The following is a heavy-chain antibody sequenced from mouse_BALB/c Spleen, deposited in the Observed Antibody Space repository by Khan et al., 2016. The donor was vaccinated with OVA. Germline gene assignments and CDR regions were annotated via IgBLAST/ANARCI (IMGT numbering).Heavy chain of an antibody. D-gene: IGHD2-13*01. CDR1: GYTFTSYY. CDR3: ARSCYGDPFAY. V-gene: IGHV1-53*01. CDR2: INPNNGDS. J-gene: IGHJ3*01. Sequence: QVRLQQSGAELVKPGTSVKISCKASGYTFTSYYMYWVKQRPGQGLEWIGRINPNNGDSNFNEKFKSKATLTVDKSSSTAYMQLSILTSEDSAVYYCARSCYGDPFAYWGQGTLVTVSA.